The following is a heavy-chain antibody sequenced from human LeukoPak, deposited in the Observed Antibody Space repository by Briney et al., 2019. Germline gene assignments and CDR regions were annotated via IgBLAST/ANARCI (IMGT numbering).Heavy chain of an antibody. CDR3: ARSGYSYGSYYFDY. CDR1: GFTFSSYA. CDR2: ISYDGSNK. Sequence: GRSLRLSCAASGFTFSSYAMHWVRQAPGKGLEWVAVISYDGSNKYYADSVKGRFTISRDNSKNTLYLQMNSLRAVDTAVYYCARSGYSYGSYYFDYWGQGTLVTVSS. D-gene: IGHD5-18*01. J-gene: IGHJ4*02. V-gene: IGHV3-30-3*01.